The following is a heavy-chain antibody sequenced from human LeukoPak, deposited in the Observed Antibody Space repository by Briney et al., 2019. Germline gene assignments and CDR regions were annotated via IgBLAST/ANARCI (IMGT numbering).Heavy chain of an antibody. V-gene: IGHV4-39*01. CDR3: ARRANDYSKPYFDY. D-gene: IGHD4-11*01. CDR2: LYDSGST. J-gene: IGHJ4*02. Sequence: PSETLSLTCTVSGGSISSGSXYXDXIRQPXGKGLXWVGSLYDSGSTYYNPSLKSRVTISVDTSKNRFSLKVSSVTAADTAVYYCARRANDYSKPYFDYWGQGTLVTVSS. CDR1: GGSISSGSXY.